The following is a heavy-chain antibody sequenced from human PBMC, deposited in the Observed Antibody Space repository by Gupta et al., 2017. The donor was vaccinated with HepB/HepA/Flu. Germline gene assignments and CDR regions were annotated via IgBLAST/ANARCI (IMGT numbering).Heavy chain of an antibody. CDR1: GDNFITYD. CDR2: INPKSGNT. Sequence: QVHLVQSGAEAEKAGAPVKVSRQASGDNFITYDINWVRQAPGQGLEWMAWINPKSGNTGYAQRFQGRITVTRNTSIDTAYLELTSLKSEDTAVYYCARGRGWLGAFEIWGQGTLVSV. J-gene: IGHJ3*02. V-gene: IGHV1-8*01. D-gene: IGHD6-19*01. CDR3: ARGRGWLGAFEI.